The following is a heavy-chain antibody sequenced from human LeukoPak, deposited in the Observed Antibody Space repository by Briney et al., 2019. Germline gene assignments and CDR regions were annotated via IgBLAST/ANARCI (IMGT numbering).Heavy chain of an antibody. CDR1: GSTFSSYN. D-gene: IGHD4-17*01. Sequence: GGSLRLSCAASGSTFSSYNINWVRQAPGKGLEWVSYISSGSGTIYYADPVKGRFTISRVNAKNSLFLQMNSLRAEDTAVYYCAALRGLQNWYFDLWGRGTLVTVSS. CDR2: ISSGSGTI. V-gene: IGHV3-48*01. CDR3: AALRGLQNWYFDL. J-gene: IGHJ2*01.